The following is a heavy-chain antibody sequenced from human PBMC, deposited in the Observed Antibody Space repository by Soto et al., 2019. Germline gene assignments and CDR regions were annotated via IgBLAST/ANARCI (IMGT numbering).Heavy chain of an antibody. J-gene: IGHJ4*02. CDR2: IDFSGRT. D-gene: IGHD3-16*01. CDR1: GYCSSSNTLY. V-gene: IGHV4-39*01. CDR3: ARHGGEGIVITLGEVIPRVAFDS. Sequence: EPLSLTCTVCGYCSSSNTLYQGRIRQPPGKGLEWIGNIDFSGRTSYNPSLRSRVTISADASKKQFSLKLTSVTAADTAIYYCARHGGEGIVITLGEVIPRVAFDSWGQGTVVTVSS.